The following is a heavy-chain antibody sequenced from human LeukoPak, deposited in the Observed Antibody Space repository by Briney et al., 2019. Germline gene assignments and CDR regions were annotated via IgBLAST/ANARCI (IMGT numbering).Heavy chain of an antibody. CDR1: GGTFSSYA. J-gene: IGHJ4*02. CDR2: IIPIFGTA. CDR3: ARGDGYSSPYYFDY. V-gene: IGHV1-69*06. D-gene: IGHD5-18*01. Sequence: ASVKVSCKASGGTFSSYAISWVRQAPGQGLEWMGGIIPIFGTANYAQKFQGRVTITADKSTNTAYMELSSLRSEDTAVYYCARGDGYSSPYYFDYWGQGTLVTVSS.